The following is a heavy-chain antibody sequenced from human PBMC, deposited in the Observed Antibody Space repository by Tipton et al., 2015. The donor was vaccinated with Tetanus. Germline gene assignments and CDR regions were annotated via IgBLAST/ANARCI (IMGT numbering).Heavy chain of an antibody. CDR3: ARVVIWFGAPPSHFDY. Sequence: TLSLTCAVSGGSISSGGYSWSWIRQPPGKGLEWIGYIYHSGSTYYNPSLKSRVTISVDRSKNQFSLKLNSVTAADTAVYYCARVVIWFGAPPSHFDYWGQGTLVTVSS. J-gene: IGHJ4*02. D-gene: IGHD3-10*01. CDR1: GGSISSGGYS. CDR2: IYHSGST. V-gene: IGHV4-30-2*01.